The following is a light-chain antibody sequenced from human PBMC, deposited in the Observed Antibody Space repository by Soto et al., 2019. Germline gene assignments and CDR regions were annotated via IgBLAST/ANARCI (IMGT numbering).Light chain of an antibody. CDR2: GNS. CDR1: SSNIGAGYD. V-gene: IGLV1-40*01. Sequence: QSVLTQPPSVSGAPGQRVTISCTGSSSNIGAGYDVHWYQQLPGTAPKLLIYGNSNRPSGVPDRFSGSKSGTSASLAITGLHAEDEADYYCQSYDSGLSGYVVFGGGTKVTVL. CDR3: QSYDSGLSGYVV. J-gene: IGLJ2*01.